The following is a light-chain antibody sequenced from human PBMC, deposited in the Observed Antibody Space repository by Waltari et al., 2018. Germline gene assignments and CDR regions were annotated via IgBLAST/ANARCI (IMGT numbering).Light chain of an antibody. J-gene: IGKJ2*01. CDR2: AAS. Sequence: DIQMTKAPSSLSASVGDRVTITCRASQSISSYLNWYQQKPGKAPKLLIYAASSLQRGVPLRFSGSGSGTDFTLTISSLQPEDFATYYCQQSYSTPYTFGQGTKLEIK. V-gene: IGKV1-39*01. CDR3: QQSYSTPYT. CDR1: QSISSY.